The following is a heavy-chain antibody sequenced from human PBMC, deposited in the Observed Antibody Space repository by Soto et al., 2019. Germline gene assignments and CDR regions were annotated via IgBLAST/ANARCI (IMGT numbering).Heavy chain of an antibody. CDR1: GFTFSDYY. CDR3: AREFGYCTSSSCYSGAFDI. V-gene: IGHV3-11*01. CDR2: ISSSGTSI. Sequence: QVQLVESGGGLVKPGGSLRLSCAASGFTFSDYYMTWIRQAPGKGLEWVSYISSSGTSIYYADSVKDRFTISRDNAKKSLYLQMNSLRAEDTGVYYCAREFGYCTSSSCYSGAFDIWGQGTMVAVSS. J-gene: IGHJ3*02. D-gene: IGHD2-2*02.